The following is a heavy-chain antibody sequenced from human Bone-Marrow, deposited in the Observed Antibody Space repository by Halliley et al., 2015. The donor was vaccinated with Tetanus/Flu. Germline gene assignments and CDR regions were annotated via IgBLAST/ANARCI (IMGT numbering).Heavy chain of an antibody. D-gene: IGHD2-2*01. V-gene: IGHV1-18*01. CDR3: ARGQGYH. J-gene: IGHJ4*02. CDR1: GGSFRSYA. Sequence: QLVQSGAEVKKPGSSVKVSCKASGGSFRSYAISWVRQVPGQGLQFMGWISVRNGDTEYAQKFQGRLTVTADTSTSTAYMELRSLRSDDTAVYYCARGQGYHWGQGTLVTVSS. CDR2: ISVRNGDT.